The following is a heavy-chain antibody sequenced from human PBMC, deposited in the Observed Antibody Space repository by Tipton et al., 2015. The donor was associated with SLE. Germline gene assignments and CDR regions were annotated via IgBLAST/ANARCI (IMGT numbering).Heavy chain of an antibody. D-gene: IGHD6-19*01. CDR3: AGGYSSGWYAAFDI. CDR2: ISSSSSSI. J-gene: IGHJ3*02. CDR1: TFTFSGYT. V-gene: IGHV3-21*01. Sequence: SLRLSCAASTFTFSGYTMNWVRQAPGKGLEWVSSISSSSSSIYQAESVKGRFTISRDNAKKTLYLQMNSLRAEDTAVYYCAGGYSSGWYAAFDIWGQGTMVTVSS.